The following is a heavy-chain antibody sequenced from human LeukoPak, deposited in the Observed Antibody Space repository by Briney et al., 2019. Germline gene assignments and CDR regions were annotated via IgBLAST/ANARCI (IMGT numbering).Heavy chain of an antibody. CDR2: IYYSGST. CDR1: GGSISSSSYY. J-gene: IGHJ5*02. V-gene: IGHV4-39*02. CDR3: AREQYSSGWYGGHNWFDP. Sequence: SETLSLTCTVSGGSISSSSYYWGWIRQPPGKGLEWIGSIYYSGSTYYNPSLKSRVTISVDTSKNQFSLKLSSVTAADTAVYYCAREQYSSGWYGGHNWFDPWGQGTLVTVSS. D-gene: IGHD6-19*01.